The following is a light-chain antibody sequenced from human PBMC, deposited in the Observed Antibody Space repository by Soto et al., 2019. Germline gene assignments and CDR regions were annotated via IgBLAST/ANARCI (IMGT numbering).Light chain of an antibody. CDR3: QQFHISRT. V-gene: IGKV3-20*01. J-gene: IGKJ1*01. CDR1: QSINARY. Sequence: EMVLTQSPGTLSLSPGQRATLSCRASQSINARYLAWYKVKPGQAPRLLFYGASSRATGIPDRFIGSGSGTDFTLTITGLEPEDFAVDYCQQFHISRTFGQGTKVDIK. CDR2: GAS.